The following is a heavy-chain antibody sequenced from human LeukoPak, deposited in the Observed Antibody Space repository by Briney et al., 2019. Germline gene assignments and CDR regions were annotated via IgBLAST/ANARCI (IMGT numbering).Heavy chain of an antibody. CDR1: GFTFSSYW. Sequence: PGGSLGLSCAASGFTFSSYWMHWVRQAPGKGLVWVSRINSDGSSTSYADSVKGRFTISRDNAKNTLCLQMNSLRAEDTAVYYCARDLLGNSGSYLRHPNGPPFDYWGQGTLVTVSS. J-gene: IGHJ4*02. CDR2: INSDGSST. D-gene: IGHD1-26*01. CDR3: ARDLLGNSGSYLRHPNGPPFDY. V-gene: IGHV3-74*01.